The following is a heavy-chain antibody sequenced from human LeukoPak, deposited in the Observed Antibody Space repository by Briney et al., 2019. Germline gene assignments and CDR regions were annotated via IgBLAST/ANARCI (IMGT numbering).Heavy chain of an antibody. Sequence: GASVKVSCKASGYTFTSYAMNWVRQAPGQGLEWMGWINTNTGNPTYAQGFTGRFVFSLDTSVSTAYLQISSLKAEDTAVYYCARVGSSMWENWFDPWGQGTLVTVSS. D-gene: IGHD1-26*01. CDR2: INTNTGNP. CDR3: ARVGSSMWENWFDP. CDR1: GYTFTSYA. J-gene: IGHJ5*02. V-gene: IGHV7-4-1*02.